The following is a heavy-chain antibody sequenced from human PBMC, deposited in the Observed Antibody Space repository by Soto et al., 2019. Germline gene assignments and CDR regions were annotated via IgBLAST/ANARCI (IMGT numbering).Heavy chain of an antibody. CDR3: AKEDPSGRYSLDY. Sequence: QVQLVESGGGVVQPGRSLRLSCEASGFTFSGYGMHWVRQAPGKGLEWVAVISYYGTNEYYEDSVKGRFTISRDNSKNNLYLQMNSLRIEDTAVYFCAKEDPSGRYSLDYWGQGSPVTVSS. J-gene: IGHJ4*02. CDR2: ISYYGTNE. D-gene: IGHD1-26*01. V-gene: IGHV3-30*18. CDR1: GFTFSGYG.